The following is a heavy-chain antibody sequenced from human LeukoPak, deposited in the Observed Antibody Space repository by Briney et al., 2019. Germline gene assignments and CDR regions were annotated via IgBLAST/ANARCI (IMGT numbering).Heavy chain of an antibody. CDR2: ISAYNGNT. CDR3: ARPNSALDAFDI. Sequence: ASVKVSCKASGYTFTSYGISWVRQAPGQGLVWMGWISAYNGNTNYAQKLQGRVTMTTDTSTSTAYMELRSLRSDDTAVYYCARPNSALDAFDIWGQGTMVTVSS. CDR1: GYTFTSYG. J-gene: IGHJ3*02. V-gene: IGHV1-18*01. D-gene: IGHD2-21*01.